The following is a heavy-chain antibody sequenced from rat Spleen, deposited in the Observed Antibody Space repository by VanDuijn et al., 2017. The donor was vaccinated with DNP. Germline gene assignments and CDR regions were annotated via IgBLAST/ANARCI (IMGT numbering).Heavy chain of an antibody. CDR1: GFNFNDYW. D-gene: IGHD1-3*01. V-gene: IGHV4-2*01. Sequence: EVKLVESGGGLVQPGRSLKLSCAASGFNFNDYWMGWVRQAPGKGLEWIGEINKDTGTINYTPSLKDKFTISRDNAQNTLYLQMNRLESDDTAIYYCARETTVAMDAWGQGTSVTVSS. CDR3: ARETTVAMDA. J-gene: IGHJ4*01. CDR2: INKDTGTI.